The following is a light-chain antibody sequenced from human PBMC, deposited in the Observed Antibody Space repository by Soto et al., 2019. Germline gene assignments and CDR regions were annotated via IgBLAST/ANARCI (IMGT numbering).Light chain of an antibody. J-gene: IGLJ2*01. Sequence: QSVLTQHASVSGSPGRSVTISCTGSSSDVGDFNYVSWYQHLPGRAPKLIIYDVTNRPSGISYRFSASKSGRTASLTISGLQAEDEADYYCSSYSSSSTHVVFGVGTKLTVL. CDR2: DVT. V-gene: IGLV2-14*03. CDR3: SSYSSSSTHVV. CDR1: SSDVGDFNY.